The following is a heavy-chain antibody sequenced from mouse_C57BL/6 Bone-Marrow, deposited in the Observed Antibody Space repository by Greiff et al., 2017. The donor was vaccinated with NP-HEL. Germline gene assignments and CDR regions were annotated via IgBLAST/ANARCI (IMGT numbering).Heavy chain of an antibody. CDR1: GYSITSGYD. J-gene: IGHJ2*01. Sequence: EVQVVESGPGMVKPSQSLSLTCTVTGYSITSGYDWHWIRHFPGNKLEWMGYISYSGSTNYNPSLKSRISITHDTSKNHFFLKLNSVTTEDTATYYCARGYYGNYRLDYWGQGTTLTVSS. CDR2: ISYSGST. V-gene: IGHV3-1*01. D-gene: IGHD2-1*01. CDR3: ARGYYGNYRLDY.